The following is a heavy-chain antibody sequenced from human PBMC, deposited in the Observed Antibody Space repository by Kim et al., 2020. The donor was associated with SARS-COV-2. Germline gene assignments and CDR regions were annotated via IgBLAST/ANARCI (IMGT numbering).Heavy chain of an antibody. Sequence: GESLKISCKGSGYSFTNYWISWVRQMPGKGLEWMGRIDPSDSYTDYSPSFQGHVAISVDMSISTAYLQWTSLKASDTAMYYCATAPYGGVLGEYYFAYWGQGTLVTVSS. CDR2: IDPSDSYT. V-gene: IGHV5-10-1*01. J-gene: IGHJ4*02. CDR1: GYSFTNYW. D-gene: IGHD4-17*01. CDR3: ATAPYGGVLGEYYFAY.